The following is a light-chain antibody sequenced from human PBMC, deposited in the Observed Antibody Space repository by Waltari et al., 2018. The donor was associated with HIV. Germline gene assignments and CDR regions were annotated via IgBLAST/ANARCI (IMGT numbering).Light chain of an antibody. V-gene: IGKV1-39*01. Sequence: DIQMTQSPSSLSAPLVDRVTFTCRASRSINMYLNWYQHKLGESPKILISAASTLQSGAQPRFSGSGSGTDFTLTITSLQPEDSATYYCQKNDTHPWTFGQGTKVEI. CDR1: RSINMY. CDR3: QKNDTHPWT. J-gene: IGKJ1*01. CDR2: AAS.